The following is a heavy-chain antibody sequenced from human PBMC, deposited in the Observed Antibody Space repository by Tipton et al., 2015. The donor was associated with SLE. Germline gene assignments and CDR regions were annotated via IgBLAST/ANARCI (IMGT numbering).Heavy chain of an antibody. CDR1: GYSISSGYY. CDR2: IYHSGST. J-gene: IGHJ6*03. V-gene: IGHV4-38-2*01. D-gene: IGHD3-10*01. Sequence: TLSLTCAVSGYSISSGYYWGWIRQPPGKGLEWIGSIYHSGSTNYNPSLKSRVTISVDTSKNQFSLKLSSVTAADTAVYYCARVGSGGLTSLDYYYYMDVWGEGTTVTVSS. CDR3: ARVGSGGLTSLDYYYYMDV.